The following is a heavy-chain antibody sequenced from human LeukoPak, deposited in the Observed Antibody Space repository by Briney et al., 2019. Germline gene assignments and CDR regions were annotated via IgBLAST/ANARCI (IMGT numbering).Heavy chain of an antibody. CDR3: ARVVYSSTSP. J-gene: IGHJ5*02. V-gene: IGHV4-39*07. D-gene: IGHD2-2*01. Sequence: PSETLSLTCTVSGGSISSRSYYWGWIRQPPGKGLEWIGSIYYSGSTYYNPSLQSRVTISVDTSKNQFSLKLNSVTAADTAVYYCARVVYSSTSPWGQGTLVTVSS. CDR1: GGSISSRSYY. CDR2: IYYSGST.